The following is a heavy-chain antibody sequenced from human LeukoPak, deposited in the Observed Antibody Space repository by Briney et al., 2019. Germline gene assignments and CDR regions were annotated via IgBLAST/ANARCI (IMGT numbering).Heavy chain of an antibody. Sequence: ASVKVSCKASGYTFSIYNMHWVRQAPGQGLEWMGWINTNTGNPTYAQGFTGRFVFSLDTSVSTAYLQISSLKAEDTAVYYCARSYTAMDPFRDFDSWGQGTLVTVSS. J-gene: IGHJ4*02. D-gene: IGHD5-18*01. V-gene: IGHV7-4-1*02. CDR2: INTNTGNP. CDR1: GYTFSIYN. CDR3: ARSYTAMDPFRDFDS.